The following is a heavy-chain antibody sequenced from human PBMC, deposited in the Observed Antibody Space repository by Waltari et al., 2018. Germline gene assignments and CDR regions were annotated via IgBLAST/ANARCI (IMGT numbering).Heavy chain of an antibody. Sequence: QVQLVQSGAEVKKPGASVKVSCKASGYSFTTYSIYWVRQAPGQGLEWRGWFNPSSGGQKYAQKMQGRVTMTRETSISTAYMELSRLRSDDTAVYYCARGTSSWYQTNNWFDPWGQGTLVTVSS. J-gene: IGHJ5*02. D-gene: IGHD6-13*01. CDR3: ARGTSSWYQTNNWFDP. CDR1: GYSFTTYS. V-gene: IGHV1-2*02. CDR2: FNPSSGGQ.